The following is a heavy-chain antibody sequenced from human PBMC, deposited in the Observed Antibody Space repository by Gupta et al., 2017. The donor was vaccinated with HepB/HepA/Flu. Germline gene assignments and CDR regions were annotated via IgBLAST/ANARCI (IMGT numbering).Heavy chain of an antibody. CDR3: ARGPSQYCSGGTCYDFDY. V-gene: IGHV3-21*01. CDR2: IDDTSNYI. CDR1: GFPFSIYS. Sequence: EVQLVESGGGLVKPGGSLRLSCAASGFPFSIYSMNWVRQAPGKGLEWVSSIDDTSNYIYYADSLKGRFTISRDNAKNSLYLQMNSLRAEDTGVYYCARGPSQYCSGGTCYDFDYWGQGTLVTVSS. D-gene: IGHD2-15*01. J-gene: IGHJ4*02.